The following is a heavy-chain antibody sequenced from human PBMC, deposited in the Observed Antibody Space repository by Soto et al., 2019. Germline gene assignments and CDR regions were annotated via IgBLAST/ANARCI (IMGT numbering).Heavy chain of an antibody. D-gene: IGHD3-3*01. J-gene: IGHJ4*02. Sequence: GSLRLSCAASGLTFKNYDMHWVRQAPGKGLEWVAVIRSDGTVLNYADSVKGRFTISRDNSKSILYLEMNSLRAEDTALYYCASKTIDDFDYWGQGTLVTVSS. CDR2: IRSDGTVL. V-gene: IGHV3-33*01. CDR3: ASKTIDDFDY. CDR1: GLTFKNYD.